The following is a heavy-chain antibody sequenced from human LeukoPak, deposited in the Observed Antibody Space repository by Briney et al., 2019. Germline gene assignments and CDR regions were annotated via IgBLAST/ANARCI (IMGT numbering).Heavy chain of an antibody. CDR3: ARGAGAAHGYY. Sequence: PSETLSLTCTVSGGSMNTYYWTWIRQPPGKGLEWIGYIYHSGSTKYNPSLKSRVTISVDTSKNQFSLKLSSVTAADTAVYYCARGAGAAHGYYWGQGTLVTVSS. J-gene: IGHJ4*02. CDR2: IYHSGST. D-gene: IGHD6-6*01. CDR1: GGSMNTYY. V-gene: IGHV4-59*12.